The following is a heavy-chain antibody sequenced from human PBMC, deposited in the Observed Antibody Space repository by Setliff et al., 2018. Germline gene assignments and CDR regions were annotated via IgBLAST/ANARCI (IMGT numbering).Heavy chain of an antibody. D-gene: IGHD3-16*01. CDR1: GSAISSGHY. CDR2: FRPSGKT. J-gene: IGHJ3*02. V-gene: IGHV4-38-2*02. CDR3: VRDVGDGYGVDAYAGAGFDI. Sequence: RLRETLSLTCAVSGSAISSGHYWGWVRRPPGKGLEWIGSFRPSGKTYYNPSLKSRVTISVDTSKKHFSLNLTSVTAADTAVYYCVRDVGDGYGVDAYAGAGFDIWGQGTVVTVSS.